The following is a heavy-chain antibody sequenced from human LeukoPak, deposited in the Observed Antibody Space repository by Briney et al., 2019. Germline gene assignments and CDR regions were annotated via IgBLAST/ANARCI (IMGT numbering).Heavy chain of an antibody. CDR2: INPSGGST. CDR3: ARGGGKRWLQRRGWFDP. Sequence: GASVKVSCKASGYTFTSYYMHWVRQAPGQGLEWMGIINPSGGSTSYAQKFQGRVTMTRDMSTSTVYMELSSLRSEDTAVYYCARGGGKRWLQRRGWFDPWGQGTLVTVSS. CDR1: GYTFTSYY. J-gene: IGHJ5*02. V-gene: IGHV1-46*01. D-gene: IGHD5-24*01.